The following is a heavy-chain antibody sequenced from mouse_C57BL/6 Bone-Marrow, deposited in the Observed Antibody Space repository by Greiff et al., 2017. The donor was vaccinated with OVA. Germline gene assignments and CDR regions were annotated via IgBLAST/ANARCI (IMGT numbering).Heavy chain of an antibody. V-gene: IGHV1-82*01. CDR2: IYPGDGDT. CDR3: ARIYYYGSSFVD. D-gene: IGHD1-1*01. CDR1: GYAFSSSW. J-gene: IGHJ2*01. Sequence: VQLQQSGPELVKPGASVKISCKASGYAFSSSWMNWVKQRLGTGLEWIGRIYPGDGDTNYNGKFKGKATLTADKSSSTAYMQLSSLTSEDSAVYCCARIYYYGSSFVDWGQGTTLTVSS.